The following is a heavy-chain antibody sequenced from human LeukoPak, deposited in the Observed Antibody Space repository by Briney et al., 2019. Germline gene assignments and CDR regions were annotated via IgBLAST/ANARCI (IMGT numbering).Heavy chain of an antibody. D-gene: IGHD3-22*01. Sequence: PGGSLRLSCAASGFTFSSYGMHWVRQAPGKGLEWVAFIRYDGSNKYYADSVKGRFTISRDNSKNTLYLQMNSLRAEDTAVYYCARDYDYYDSSGYFLFDYWGQGTLVTVSS. CDR3: ARDYDYYDSSGYFLFDY. V-gene: IGHV3-30*02. CDR1: GFTFSSYG. CDR2: IRYDGSNK. J-gene: IGHJ4*02.